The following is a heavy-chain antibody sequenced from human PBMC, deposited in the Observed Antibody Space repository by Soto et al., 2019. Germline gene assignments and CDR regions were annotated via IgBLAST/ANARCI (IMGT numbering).Heavy chain of an antibody. CDR1: GGSITSYY. CDR3: ARVHTRTGASDWFDP. V-gene: IGHV4-59*01. D-gene: IGHD1-26*01. J-gene: IGHJ5*02. Sequence: PSETLSLTCTVSGGSITSYYWSWIRQPPGKGLEWIGYIYYSGSTNYNPSLKSRVTISVDTSKNQFSLKLSSVTAADTAVYYCARVHTRTGASDWFDPWGQGTLVTVS. CDR2: IYYSGST.